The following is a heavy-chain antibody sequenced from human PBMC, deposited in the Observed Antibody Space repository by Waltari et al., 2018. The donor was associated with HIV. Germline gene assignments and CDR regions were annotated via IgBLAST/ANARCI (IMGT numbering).Heavy chain of an antibody. Sequence: QVQLVQSGAEVKKPGSSVKVSCKASGGTFSSYAISWVRQAPGPGLEWMGGIIPIFGTANYAQKFQGRVTITADESTSTAYMELSSLRSEDTAVYYCARAIRGYSGYYYYYGMDVWGQGTTVTVSS. D-gene: IGHD5-12*01. J-gene: IGHJ6*02. CDR3: ARAIRGYSGYYYYYGMDV. CDR2: IIPIFGTA. V-gene: IGHV1-69*01. CDR1: GGTFSSYA.